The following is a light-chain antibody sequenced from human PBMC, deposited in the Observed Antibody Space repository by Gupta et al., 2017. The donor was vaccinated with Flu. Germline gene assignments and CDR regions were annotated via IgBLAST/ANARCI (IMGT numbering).Light chain of an antibody. CDR2: DAS. CDR3: QQRSNWIT. J-gene: IGKJ4*01. Sequence: EIVLTQSPATLSLSPGERATLSCRASQSVSSYLAWYQQKPGQAPRLLIYDASNRANGIPDRFSGSGSGTDFTLTSSNLEPEDFAVYYWQQRSNWITFGGWTKVEIK. CDR1: QSVSSY. V-gene: IGKV3-11*01.